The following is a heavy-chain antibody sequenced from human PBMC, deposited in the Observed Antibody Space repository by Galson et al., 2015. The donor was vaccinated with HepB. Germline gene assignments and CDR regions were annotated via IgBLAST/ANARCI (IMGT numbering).Heavy chain of an antibody. J-gene: IGHJ3*02. CDR1: GYTFSTYY. CDR3: ATIRVGFCITTSCKADDFDI. D-gene: IGHD2-2*01. Sequence: SVKVSCKASGYTFSTYYIHWVRQAPGQGLEWMGIINPSGGRTNYAQKFQDRVTMTRDTSTSTVHMQLSSLRSEDTAVYYCATIRVGFCITTSCKADDFDIWGQGTMVTVSS. CDR2: INPSGGRT. V-gene: IGHV1-46*01.